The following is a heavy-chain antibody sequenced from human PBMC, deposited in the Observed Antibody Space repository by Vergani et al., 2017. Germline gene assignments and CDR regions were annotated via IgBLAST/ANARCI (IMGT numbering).Heavy chain of an antibody. CDR1: GFTFDDYA. Sequence: EVQLVESGGGLVQPGRSLRLSCAASGFTFDDYAMHWVRQAPGKGLEWVSGINWNSDSIAYADSVKGRFTISRDNAKNSLYLQMNSLRAEDTAVYYCARQSRDVFCTNGVCPLGYWGQGALVTVSS. V-gene: IGHV3-9*01. D-gene: IGHD2-8*01. J-gene: IGHJ4*02. CDR2: INWNSDSI. CDR3: ARQSRDVFCTNGVCPLGY.